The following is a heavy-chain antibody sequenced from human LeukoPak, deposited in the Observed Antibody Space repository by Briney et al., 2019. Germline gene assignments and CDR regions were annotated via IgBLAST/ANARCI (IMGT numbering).Heavy chain of an antibody. CDR3: AREQDSSGYSRRFDY. Sequence: ASVKVSCKASGGTFSSYTISWVRQAPGQGLEWMGRIIPILGIANYAQKFQGRVTITADKSTSTAHMELSSLRSEDTAVYYCAREQDSSGYSRRFDYWGQGTLVTVSS. CDR1: GGTFSSYT. D-gene: IGHD3-22*01. V-gene: IGHV1-69*02. CDR2: IIPILGIA. J-gene: IGHJ4*02.